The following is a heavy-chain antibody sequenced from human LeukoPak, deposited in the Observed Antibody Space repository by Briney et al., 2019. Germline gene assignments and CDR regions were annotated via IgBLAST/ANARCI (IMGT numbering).Heavy chain of an antibody. J-gene: IGHJ4*02. CDR2: IRDSGDST. CDR3: ARVRGYSYANEYHFEY. Sequence: GGSLRLSCTTSGFTFKSYAMTWVRQAPGKGLEWVSSIRDSGDSTYYTDSVKGRFTISRDNSKSTLYLQMNLLRADDTALYYCARVRGYSYANEYHFEYWGQGTLVTVSS. CDR1: GFTFKSYA. V-gene: IGHV3-23*01. D-gene: IGHD5-18*01.